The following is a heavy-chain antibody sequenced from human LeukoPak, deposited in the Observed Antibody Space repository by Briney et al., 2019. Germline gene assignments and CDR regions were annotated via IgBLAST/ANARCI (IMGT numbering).Heavy chain of an antibody. V-gene: IGHV1-3*03. CDR3: ARESVMGATTRYKELDFCY. D-gene: IGHD1-26*01. CDR2: INAGNGNT. Sequence: GASVKVSCKASGYTFTSYAMHWVRQAPGQRLEWMGWINAGNGNTKYSQEFQGRVTITRDTSASTAYMELSSLRSEDMAVYYCARESVMGATTRYKELDFCYWGQGTLVTVSS. J-gene: IGHJ4*02. CDR1: GYTFTSYA.